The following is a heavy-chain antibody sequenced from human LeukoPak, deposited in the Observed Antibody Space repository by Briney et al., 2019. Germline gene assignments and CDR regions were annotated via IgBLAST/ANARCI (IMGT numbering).Heavy chain of an antibody. D-gene: IGHD3-22*01. CDR3: ARGGYCDSSGYAEYYFDY. CDR2: INHSGST. J-gene: IGHJ4*02. CDR1: GGSFSGYY. Sequence: SETLSLTGAVYGGSFSGYYWSWIRQPPGKGLEWIGEINHSGSTNYNPSLKSRVTISVDTSKNQFSLKLSSVTAADTAVYYCARGGYCDSSGYAEYYFDYWGQGTLVTVSS. V-gene: IGHV4-34*01.